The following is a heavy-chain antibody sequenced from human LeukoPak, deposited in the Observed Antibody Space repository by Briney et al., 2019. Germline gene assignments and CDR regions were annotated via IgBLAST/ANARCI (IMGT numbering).Heavy chain of an antibody. CDR2: ISYDGSNK. J-gene: IGHJ4*02. Sequence: GRSLRLSCAASGFTFSSYGMHWVRQAPGKGLEWVAVISYDGSNKYYADSVKGRFTISRDNSKNTLYLQMNSLRAEDTAVYYCAKVGRAVTTRGPFDYWGQGTLVTVSS. V-gene: IGHV3-30*18. D-gene: IGHD4-17*01. CDR1: GFTFSSYG. CDR3: AKVGRAVTTRGPFDY.